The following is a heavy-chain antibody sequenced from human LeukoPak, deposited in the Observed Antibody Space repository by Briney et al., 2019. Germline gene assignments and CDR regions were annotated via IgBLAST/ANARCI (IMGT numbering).Heavy chain of an antibody. Sequence: PAGSLRLSCAASGFTFSSFNMHWVRHAPGKGLVWVARLKSDGSTAMYADSVHGRFTISRDNARNTVHLLMSSLTVEDTGVYYCARGIYGDPVAFDCWGQGALVTVSS. CDR3: ARGIYGDPVAFDC. V-gene: IGHV3-74*03. CDR2: LKSDGSTA. D-gene: IGHD4-17*01. J-gene: IGHJ4*02. CDR1: GFTFSSFN.